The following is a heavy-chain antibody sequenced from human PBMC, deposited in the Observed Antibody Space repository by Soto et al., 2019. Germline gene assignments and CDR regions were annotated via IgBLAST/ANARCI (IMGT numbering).Heavy chain of an antibody. CDR1: GGSFSDYY. CDR2: INHSGST. Sequence: QVQLQQWGAGLLKPSETLSLTCAVYGGSFSDYYWSWIRQPPGKGLEWIGEINHSGSTNYNPSLKSRVTLSVDTSKNQFSLKLSSVPAADTAVYYCATSTKDYSSGLWTDWGQGTLVTVSS. V-gene: IGHV4-34*01. D-gene: IGHD6-25*01. CDR3: ATSTKDYSSGLWTD. J-gene: IGHJ4*02.